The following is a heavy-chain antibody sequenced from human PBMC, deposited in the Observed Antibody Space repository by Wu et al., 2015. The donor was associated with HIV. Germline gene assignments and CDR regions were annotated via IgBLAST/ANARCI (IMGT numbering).Heavy chain of an antibody. V-gene: IGHV1-69*05. CDR1: GGTFSSYA. D-gene: IGHD2-15*01. J-gene: IGHJ3*02. CDR3: ARVDGSRCSGGSCYPPYDAFDI. CDR2: IIPIFGTA. Sequence: QVQLVQSGAEVKKPGSSVKVSCKASGGTFSSYAISWVRQAPGQGLEWMGGIIPIFGTANYAQKFQGRVTITTDESTSTAYMELSSLRSEDTAVYYCARVDGSRCSGGSCYPPYDAFDIVGPRDNGHRLF.